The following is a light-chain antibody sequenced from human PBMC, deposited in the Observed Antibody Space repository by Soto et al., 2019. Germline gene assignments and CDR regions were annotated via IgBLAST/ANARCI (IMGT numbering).Light chain of an antibody. CDR2: DAS. J-gene: IGKJ3*01. CDR3: QQYDNLPIT. Sequence: DIQMTQSPSSLSASVGDRVTITCQASQAITNYLNWYQHKPGKAPKLLIYDASNLETGVPSRFSGSRSGTDFTFTISSLQPEDIATYYCQQYDNLPITFGPGTKVAI. V-gene: IGKV1-33*01. CDR1: QAITNY.